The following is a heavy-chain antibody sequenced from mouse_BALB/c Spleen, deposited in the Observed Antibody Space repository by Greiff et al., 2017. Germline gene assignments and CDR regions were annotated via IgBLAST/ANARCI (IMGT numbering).Heavy chain of an antibody. D-gene: IGHD2-3*01. CDR3: ARGDDGYNLYAMDY. V-gene: IGHV1-18*01. CDR1: GYTFTDYN. CDR2: INPNNGGT. Sequence: VQLQQSGPELVKPGASVKIPCKASGYTFTDYNMDWVKQSHGKSLEWIGDINPNNGGTIYNQKFKGKATLTVDTSSSTAYMELRSLTSEDTAVYYCARGDDGYNLYAMDYWGQGTSVTVSS. J-gene: IGHJ4*01.